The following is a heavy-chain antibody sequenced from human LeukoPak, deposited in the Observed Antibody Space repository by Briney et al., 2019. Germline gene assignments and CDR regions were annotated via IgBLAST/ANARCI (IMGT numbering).Heavy chain of an antibody. V-gene: IGHV3-33*01. J-gene: IGHJ5*02. D-gene: IGHD1-1*01. CDR3: ARGETTPRFDP. CDR1: GFTFSTYG. Sequence: PGGSLRLSCAASGFTFSTYGIHWVRQAPGRGLEWVVFIWYDGSNQYYADSEKGRFTISRDNSKNTLYLQMNSRRAEDTAVYYCARGETTPRFDPWGQGTLVTVSS. CDR2: IWYDGSNQ.